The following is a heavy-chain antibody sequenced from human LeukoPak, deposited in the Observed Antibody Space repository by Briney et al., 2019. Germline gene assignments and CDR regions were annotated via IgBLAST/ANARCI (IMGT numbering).Heavy chain of an antibody. CDR1: GYSISSGYY. V-gene: IGHV4-38-2*02. CDR2: IYHSGST. J-gene: IGHJ5*02. Sequence: SETLSLTCTVSGYSISSGYYWGWIRPPPGKGLEWIGSIYHSGSTYYNPSLKRRVTISGDTSKNQFSLKLSSVTAADTAVYYCARESSFYYDSSGYYWFDPWGQGTLVTVSS. D-gene: IGHD3-22*01. CDR3: ARESSFYYDSSGYYWFDP.